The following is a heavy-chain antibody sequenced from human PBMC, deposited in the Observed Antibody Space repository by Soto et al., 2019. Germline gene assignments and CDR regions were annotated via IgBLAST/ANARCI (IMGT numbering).Heavy chain of an antibody. D-gene: IGHD1-26*01. CDR2: ISDDGSKK. V-gene: IGHV3-30*18. J-gene: IGHJ6*02. CDR1: GFTFSTYG. CDR3: AKDREGKNYYGMDV. Sequence: QVQLLESGGGVAQPGRSLRLSCAASGFTFSTYGMHWVRQAPGKGMEWVAVISDDGSKKNYVDSVKGRFTISRDNSKNILYLQMNSLRAEDTAVYYCAKDREGKNYYGMDVWGQGTTVTVSS.